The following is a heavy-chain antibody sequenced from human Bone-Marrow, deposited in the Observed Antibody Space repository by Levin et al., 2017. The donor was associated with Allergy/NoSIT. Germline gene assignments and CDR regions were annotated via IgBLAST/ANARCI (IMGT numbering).Heavy chain of an antibody. V-gene: IGHV1-69*13. J-gene: IGHJ6*03. CDR3: ARLTGDCSGGACLSRYFYYYMDV. CDR1: GGTFSSHG. Sequence: SVKGSCKASGGTFSSHGIAWVRQAPGQGLEWMGGIIPIFGPPNYAQKFQGRVTISADESTNTAYMELSSLRSDDTDVFYCARLTGDCSGGACLSRYFYYYMDVWGKGTTVTVSS. D-gene: IGHD2-15*01. CDR2: IIPIFGPP.